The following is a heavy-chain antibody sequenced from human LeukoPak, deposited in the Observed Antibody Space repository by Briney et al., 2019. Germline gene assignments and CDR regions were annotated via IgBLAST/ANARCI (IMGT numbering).Heavy chain of an antibody. CDR3: ARDSPIAAAGTRVGYYYYYGMDV. J-gene: IGHJ6*02. CDR2: IIPILGIA. CDR1: GGTFSSYA. D-gene: IGHD6-13*01. V-gene: IGHV1-69*04. Sequence: SVKVSCKAPGGTFSSYAISWVRQAPGQGLEWMGRIIPILGIANYAQKFQGRVTITADKSTSTAYMELGSLRSEDTAVYYCARDSPIAAAGTRVGYYYYYGMDVWGQGTTVTVSS.